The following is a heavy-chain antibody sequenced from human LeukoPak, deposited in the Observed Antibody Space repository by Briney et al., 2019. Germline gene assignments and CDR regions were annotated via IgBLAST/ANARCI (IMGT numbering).Heavy chain of an antibody. V-gene: IGHV3-30-3*01. CDR2: ISYDGSNK. CDR1: GFTFSSYA. CDR3: ARGARTVTTLDYYYGMDV. J-gene: IGHJ6*02. Sequence: PGGSLRLSCAASGFTFSSYAMHWVRQAPGKGLEWVAVISYDGSNKYYADSVKGRFTISRDNSKNTLYLQMNSLRAEDTAVYYCARGARTVTTLDYYYGMDVWGQGTTVTVSS. D-gene: IGHD4-17*01.